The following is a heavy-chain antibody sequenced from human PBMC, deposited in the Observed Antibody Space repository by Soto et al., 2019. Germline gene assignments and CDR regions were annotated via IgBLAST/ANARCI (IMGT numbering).Heavy chain of an antibody. V-gene: IGHV4-39*01. CDR3: ARRLRYLWFDP. CDR1: GGSISSSSYY. CDR2: IYYSGST. Sequence: QLQLQESGPGPVKPSETLSLTCTVSGGSISSSSYYWGWIRQPPGKGLEWIGSIYYSGSTYYNPSLKSRVTISVDTSKNQFSLKLSSVTAADTAVYYCARRLRYLWFDPWGQGTLVTVSS. D-gene: IGHD1-20*01. J-gene: IGHJ5*02.